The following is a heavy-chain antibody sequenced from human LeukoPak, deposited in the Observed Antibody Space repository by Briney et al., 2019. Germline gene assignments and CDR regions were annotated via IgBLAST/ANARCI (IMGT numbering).Heavy chain of an antibody. V-gene: IGHV5-51*01. J-gene: IGHJ4*02. CDR3: ARLVGATRDY. CDR1: GYIFTNSW. CDR2: IYPGDSDT. Sequence: GDSLKISRKASGYIFTNSWIGWVRQMPGRGLEWMGVIYPGDSDTRVSPSFQGQVTISADKSISTAYLQWSSLKASDTAMYYCARLVGATRDYWGQGTLVTVSA. D-gene: IGHD1-26*01.